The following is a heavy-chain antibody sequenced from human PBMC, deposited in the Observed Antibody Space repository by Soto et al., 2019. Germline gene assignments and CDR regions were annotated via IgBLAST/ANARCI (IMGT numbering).Heavy chain of an antibody. Sequence: EVQLVESGGGLVKPGGSLRLSCAASGFTFSNAWMNWVRQAPGKGLEWVGRIKSKTDGGTTDYAAPVKGRFTISRDDSKTTLYLQMNSLKTADTAVYYCIVRYPYYFDYWGQGTLVTVSS. CDR1: GFTFSNAW. D-gene: IGHD2-21*01. CDR2: IKSKTDGGTT. CDR3: IVRYPYYFDY. V-gene: IGHV3-15*07. J-gene: IGHJ4*02.